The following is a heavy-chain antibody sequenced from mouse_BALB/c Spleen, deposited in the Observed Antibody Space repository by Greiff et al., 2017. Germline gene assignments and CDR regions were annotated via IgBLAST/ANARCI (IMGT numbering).Heavy chain of an antibody. V-gene: IGHV2-9*02. CDR2: IWAGGST. Sequence: VKLMESGPGLVAPSQSLSITCTVSGFSLTSYGVHWVRQPPGKGLEWLGVIWAGGSTNYNSALMSRLSISKDNSKSQVFLKMNSLHTDDTAMYYCARSTTVVPYYFDYWGQGTTLTVSS. D-gene: IGHD1-1*01. CDR3: ARSTTVVPYYFDY. J-gene: IGHJ2*01. CDR1: GFSLTSYG.